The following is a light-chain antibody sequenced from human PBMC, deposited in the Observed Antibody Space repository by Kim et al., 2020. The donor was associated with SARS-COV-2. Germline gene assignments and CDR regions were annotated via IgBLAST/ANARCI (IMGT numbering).Light chain of an antibody. CDR2: VAS. CDR1: QGINNY. V-gene: IGKV1-9*01. CDR3: QQLNSYPQT. J-gene: IGKJ2*01. Sequence: SESVGDRVTITCRASQGINNYLAWYQQKPGKAPKLLIYVASTLQSGVSSRFRGSGSGTDFTLTITNLQPEDFATYYCQQLNSYPQTFGQGTKLEI.